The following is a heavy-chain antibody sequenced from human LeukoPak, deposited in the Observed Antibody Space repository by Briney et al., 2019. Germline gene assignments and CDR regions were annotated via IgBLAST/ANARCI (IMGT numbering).Heavy chain of an antibody. J-gene: IGHJ3*02. D-gene: IGHD3-10*01. CDR2: INHSGST. V-gene: IGHV4-34*01. Sequence: SETLSLTCAVYGGSFSGYYWSWIRQPPGKGLEWIGEINHSGSTNYNPSLKSRVTLLVDTSKNQFSLKLSSVTAADTAVYYCARVVPFSAGEAFDIWGQGTMVTVSS. CDR1: GGSFSGYY. CDR3: ARVVPFSAGEAFDI.